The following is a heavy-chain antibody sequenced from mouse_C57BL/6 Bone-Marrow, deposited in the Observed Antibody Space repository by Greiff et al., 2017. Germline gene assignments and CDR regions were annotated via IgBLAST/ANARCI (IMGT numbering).Heavy chain of an antibody. J-gene: IGHJ3*01. D-gene: IGHD2-4*01. CDR1: GYTFTDYY. CDR3: ARMRIYYDYA. CDR2: INPYNGGT. V-gene: IGHV1-19*01. Sequence: EVQLQQSGPVLVKPGASVKMSCKASGYTFTDYYMNWVKQSHGKSLEWIGVINPYNGGTSYNQKFKGKATLTVDKSSSTAYMVLNSLTSEDSAVYYCARMRIYYDYAWGQGTLVTVSA.